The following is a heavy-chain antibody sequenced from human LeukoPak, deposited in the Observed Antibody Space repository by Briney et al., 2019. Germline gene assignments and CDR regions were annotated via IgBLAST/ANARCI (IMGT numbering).Heavy chain of an antibody. D-gene: IGHD6-13*01. CDR2: INSDGSST. CDR3: ASVRGYSSSWKHFDL. Sequence: GGSLRLSCAASGFTFSSYWMHWVRQAPGKGLVWVSRINSDGSSTSYADSVKGRFTISRDNAKNTLYLQMNSLRAEDTAVYYCASVRGYSSSWKHFDLWGRGTLVTVSS. CDR1: GFTFSSYW. V-gene: IGHV3-74*01. J-gene: IGHJ2*01.